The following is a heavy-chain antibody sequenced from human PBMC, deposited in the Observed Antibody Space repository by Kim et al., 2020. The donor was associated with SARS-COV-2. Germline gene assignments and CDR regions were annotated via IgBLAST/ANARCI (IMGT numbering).Heavy chain of an antibody. Sequence: ASVKVSCKASGYTFTSYGISWVRQAPGQGLEWMGWISAYNGNTNYAQKLQGRVTMTTDTSTSTAYMELRSLRSDDTAVYYCARDGGSSWYGWLTPSYYYYGMDVWGQGTTVTVSS. J-gene: IGHJ6*02. CDR1: GYTFTSYG. D-gene: IGHD6-13*01. CDR3: ARDGGSSWYGWLTPSYYYYGMDV. V-gene: IGHV1-18*04. CDR2: ISAYNGNT.